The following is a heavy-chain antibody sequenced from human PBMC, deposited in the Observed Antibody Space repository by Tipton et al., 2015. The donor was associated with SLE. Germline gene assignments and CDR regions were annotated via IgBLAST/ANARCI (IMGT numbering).Heavy chain of an antibody. Sequence: TLSLTCTVSGDSISSGDCYWSWIRQPAGKGLEWIGHIYTTGSTNYNPSLKSRVTISVHTSKNLFSLRLSSVTAADTAVYYCARDHYGSLDYWGQGMLVTVSS. CDR2: IYTTGST. J-gene: IGHJ4*02. V-gene: IGHV4-61*09. CDR3: ARDHYGSLDY. D-gene: IGHD3-16*01. CDR1: GDSISSGDCY.